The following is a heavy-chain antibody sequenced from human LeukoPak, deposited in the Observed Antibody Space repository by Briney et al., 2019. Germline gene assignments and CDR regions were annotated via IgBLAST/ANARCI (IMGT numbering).Heavy chain of an antibody. CDR1: GFTFSSYW. V-gene: IGHV3-7*01. J-gene: IGHJ4*02. D-gene: IGHD1-26*01. Sequence: GGSLRLSCAASGFTFSSYWMSWVRQAPGKGLEWVANIKQGGSEKYYVDSVKGRFTISRDNAKNSLYLQMNSLRAEDTAVYYCARGTGDSWELLWNYWGQGTLVTVSS. CDR2: IKQGGSEK. CDR3: ARGTGDSWELLWNY.